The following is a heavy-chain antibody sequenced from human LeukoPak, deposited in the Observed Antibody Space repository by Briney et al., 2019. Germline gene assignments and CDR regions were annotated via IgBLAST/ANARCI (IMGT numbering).Heavy chain of an antibody. D-gene: IGHD2-2*01. CDR1: GGSISSSSNY. CDR3: AAIVGPAAPYWYFDL. Sequence: SETLCLSCTVSGGSISSSSNYWGWIRPPPGKGLEWIGNIYYSGSTYYNPSLKSRVTISVDTSKNQFSLKLSSVTAADTAVYYCAAIVGPAAPYWYFDLWGRGTLVTVSS. J-gene: IGHJ2*01. V-gene: IGHV4-39*01. CDR2: IYYSGST.